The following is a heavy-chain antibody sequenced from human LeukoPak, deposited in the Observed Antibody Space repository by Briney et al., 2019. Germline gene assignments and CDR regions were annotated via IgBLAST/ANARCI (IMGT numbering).Heavy chain of an antibody. V-gene: IGHV3-53*01. CDR3: ARRAGAYSHPYDY. CDR1: GFTVSSDS. D-gene: IGHD4/OR15-4a*01. CDR2: IYSGGST. J-gene: IGHJ4*02. Sequence: GGSLRLSCTVSGFTVSSDSMSWVRQAPGKGLEWVSFIYSGGSTHYSDSVKGRFTISRDNSKNTLYLQMNSLRAEDTAVYYCARRAGAYSHPYDYWGREPWSPSP.